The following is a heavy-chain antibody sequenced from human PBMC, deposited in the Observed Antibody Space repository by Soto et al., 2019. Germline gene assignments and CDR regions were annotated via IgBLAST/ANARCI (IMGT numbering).Heavy chain of an antibody. V-gene: IGHV3-30*18. CDR2: ISYHGSDK. CDR3: AKDGTSGGTYFDY. J-gene: IGHJ4*02. Sequence: QVQLVDSGGGVVQPGRSLRLSCAASGFTFSNYGMHWVRQAPGKGLEWVAFISYHGSDKNYADSVKGRFTISRDNSKNTFYLQMNSLRVDDTAVYYCAKDGTSGGTYFDYWCQGTLVTVSS. CDR1: GFTFSNYG.